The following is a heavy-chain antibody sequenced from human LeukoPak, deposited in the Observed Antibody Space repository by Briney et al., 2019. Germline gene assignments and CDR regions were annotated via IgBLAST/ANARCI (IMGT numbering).Heavy chain of an antibody. Sequence: SETLSLTCAVSGGSISSSDWWCGVRQPPGRGWEGMGEMYHSGRTNYNRSIKSGFTISVDKSKTQFSLKLNSVTAADTAVYYCARRLGYGAVGGYFDYWGQGTLVTVSS. CDR1: GGSISSSDW. V-gene: IGHV4-4*02. J-gene: IGHJ4*02. D-gene: IGHD4/OR15-4a*01. CDR3: ARRLGYGAVGGYFDY. CDR2: MYHSGRT.